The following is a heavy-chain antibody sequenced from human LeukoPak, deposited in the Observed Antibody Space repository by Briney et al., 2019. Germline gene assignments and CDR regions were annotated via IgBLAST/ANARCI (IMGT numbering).Heavy chain of an antibody. CDR1: GFTFSSYA. V-gene: IGHV3-30-3*01. CDR2: KSYDGSNK. Sequence: GGSLRLSCAASGFTFSSYAMHWVRQAPGKGLEWVAVKSYDGSNKYYADSVKGRFTISRDNSKNTLYLQMNSLRAEDTAVYYCARPVGYYSYFDYWGQGTLVTVSS. CDR3: ARPVGYYSYFDY. D-gene: IGHD3-22*01. J-gene: IGHJ4*02.